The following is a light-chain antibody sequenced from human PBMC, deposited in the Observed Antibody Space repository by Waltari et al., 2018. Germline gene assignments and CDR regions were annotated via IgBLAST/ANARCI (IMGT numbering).Light chain of an antibody. J-gene: IGLJ3*02. Sequence: QSALTQPASVSGSLGQSISTSCAGTSNDVGAHNPVSRYQQYPGRAPKLVIYEVTNRPSGISSRLSGSKSGNTASLTISGLQSEDEAEYFCSSYSTTFTVLFGGGTKVTV. V-gene: IGLV2-14*01. CDR3: SSYSTTFTVL. CDR2: EVT. CDR1: SNDVGAHNP.